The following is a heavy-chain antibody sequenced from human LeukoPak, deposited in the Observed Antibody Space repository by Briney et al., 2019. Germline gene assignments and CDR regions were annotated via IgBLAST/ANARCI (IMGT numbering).Heavy chain of an antibody. Sequence: PGGSLRLSCAASGFTFSSFAMSWVRQAPGKGLEWVSVISGSGDRTYYADSVKGRFTISRDNSKNTLYLQMNSLRAGDTALYYCCRYCSSTNCPGYYYGMDVWGQGTTVTVSS. D-gene: IGHD2-2*01. V-gene: IGHV3-23*01. CDR2: ISGSGDRT. J-gene: IGHJ6*02. CDR1: GFTFSSFA. CDR3: CRYCSSTNCPGYYYGMDV.